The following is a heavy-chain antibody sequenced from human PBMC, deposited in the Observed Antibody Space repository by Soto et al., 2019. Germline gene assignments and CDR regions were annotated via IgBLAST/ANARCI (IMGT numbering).Heavy chain of an antibody. CDR2: TYYRSRFFS. J-gene: IGHJ4*02. Sequence: SETLSLTCAISRDSVSSYSAAWNWIRQSPSGGLEWLGRTYYRSRFFSDYAESVKSRIIINPDTSKNQFSLQLKSVTPEDTAVYFCVSQRTSVLTQAYFDYWGPGALVTVSS. CDR3: VSQRTSVLTQAYFDY. CDR1: RDSVSSYSAA. D-gene: IGHD2-8*01. V-gene: IGHV6-1*01.